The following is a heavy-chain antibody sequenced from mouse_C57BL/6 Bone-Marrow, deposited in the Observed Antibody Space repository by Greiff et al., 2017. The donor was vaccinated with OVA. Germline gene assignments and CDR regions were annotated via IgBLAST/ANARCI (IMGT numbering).Heavy chain of an antibody. Sequence: EVQLQQSGPELVKPGASVKISCKASGYTFTDYYMNWVKQSHGKSLEWIGDINPNNGGTSYNQKFKGKATLTVDKSSSTAYMELRSLTSEDSAVYYCARTRYYGSSSSYYAMDYWGQGTSVTVSS. CDR1: GYTFTDYY. V-gene: IGHV1-26*01. CDR3: ARTRYYGSSSSYYAMDY. CDR2: INPNNGGT. J-gene: IGHJ4*01. D-gene: IGHD1-1*01.